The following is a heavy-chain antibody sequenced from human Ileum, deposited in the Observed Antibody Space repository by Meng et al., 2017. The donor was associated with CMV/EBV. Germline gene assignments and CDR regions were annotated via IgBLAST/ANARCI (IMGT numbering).Heavy chain of an antibody. J-gene: IGHJ6*02. CDR2: IHYDGSSI. D-gene: IGHD3-10*01. CDR1: GFTFSDYG. CDR3: ARVVVRGVWYYYGMDV. V-gene: IGHV3-30*02. Sequence: GGSLRLSCAASGFTFSDYGMHWVRQAPGKGLEWVTFIHYDGSSIDYADSVKGRFTISRDNSKNTLYLQMNSLRPEDTAVYYCARVVVRGVWYYYGMDVWGQGTTVTVSS.